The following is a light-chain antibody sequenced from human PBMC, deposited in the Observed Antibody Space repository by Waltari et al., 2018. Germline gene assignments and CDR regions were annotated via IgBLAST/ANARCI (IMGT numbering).Light chain of an antibody. Sequence: QSALTQPASVSGSPGQSITISCTGTSSDVGKYNLVSWYQQHPGEVPKLMIYEVTKRPLGVSDRFSGSKSGNTASLTISGLQAEDEADYFCCSFAGRGFSVIFGGGTKLTVL. CDR1: SSDVGKYNL. J-gene: IGLJ2*01. CDR2: EVT. V-gene: IGLV2-23*02. CDR3: CSFAGRGFSVI.